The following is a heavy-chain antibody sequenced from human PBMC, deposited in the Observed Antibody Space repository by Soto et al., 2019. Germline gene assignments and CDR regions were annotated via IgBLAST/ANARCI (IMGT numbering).Heavy chain of an antibody. CDR3: ARGPTSTLGDY. D-gene: IGHD2-2*01. J-gene: IGHJ4*02. Sequence: SVKVSCKDSGYSFTSHCMHSVRQAPGQGLEWMGWISVYNGNTNYAQKLRGRVTMTTDTSPTTAYMELRSLRSDDTAVNYCARGPTSTLGDYWGQGTLVTVSS. CDR1: GYSFTSHC. CDR2: ISVYNGNT. V-gene: IGHV1-18*01.